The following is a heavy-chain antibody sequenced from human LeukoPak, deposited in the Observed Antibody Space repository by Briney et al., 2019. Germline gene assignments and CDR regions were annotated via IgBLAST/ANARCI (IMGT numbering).Heavy chain of an antibody. CDR1: DYSISNGYY. V-gene: IGHV4-38-2*02. D-gene: IGHD3-22*01. CDR3: ARDRHYDSSGYANWYFDL. CDR2: IYHSGST. Sequence: SETLSLTCTVSDYSISNGYYWGWIRQPPGKGLEWIGSIYHSGSTYYNPSLKSRVTISVDTSKNQFSLKLSSVTAADTAVYYCARDRHYDSSGYANWYFDLWGRGTLVTVSS. J-gene: IGHJ2*01.